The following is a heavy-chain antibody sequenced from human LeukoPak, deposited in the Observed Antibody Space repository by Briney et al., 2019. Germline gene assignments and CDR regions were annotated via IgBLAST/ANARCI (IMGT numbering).Heavy chain of an antibody. V-gene: IGHV4-34*01. CDR3: ARGRVRGFWSGYYSDY. D-gene: IGHD3-3*01. CDR1: GGSFSGYY. J-gene: IGHJ4*02. Sequence: SETLSLTCAVYGGSFSGYYWSWIRQPPGKGLEWIGEINHSGSTNYNPSLKSRVAISVDTSKNQFSLKLSSVTAADTAVYYCARGRVRGFWSGYYSDYWGQGTLVTVSS. CDR2: INHSGST.